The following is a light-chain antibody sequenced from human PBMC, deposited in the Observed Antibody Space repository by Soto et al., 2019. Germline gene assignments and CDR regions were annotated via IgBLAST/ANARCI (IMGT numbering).Light chain of an antibody. CDR1: QYVTSNY. CDR2: TPS. Sequence: EIVLTQSPGTLSLSPGERATLSCRAIQYVTSNYLAWYQQKPGQAPSLLIYTPSIRATGVPERFSGSGSGTDFTLTISRLEPEDFAVDYCQQYGGSPWTFGQGTKVEIK. V-gene: IGKV3-20*01. J-gene: IGKJ1*01. CDR3: QQYGGSPWT.